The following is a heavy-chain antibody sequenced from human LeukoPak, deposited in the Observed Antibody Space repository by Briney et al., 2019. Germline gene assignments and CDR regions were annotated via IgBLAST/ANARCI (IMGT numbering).Heavy chain of an antibody. CDR2: ISWNSGTK. V-gene: IGHV3-9*01. D-gene: IGHD1-26*01. CDR1: GFSFDDYA. CDR3: ARDKIVGATFFDY. J-gene: IGHJ4*02. Sequence: PGGSLRLSCAASGFSFDDYAMHWVRQAPGKGLEWVSGISWNSGTKGYADSVKGRFTTSRDNAKRSLYLQMNSLRADDSAVYYCARDKIVGATFFDYWGQGILVTVSS.